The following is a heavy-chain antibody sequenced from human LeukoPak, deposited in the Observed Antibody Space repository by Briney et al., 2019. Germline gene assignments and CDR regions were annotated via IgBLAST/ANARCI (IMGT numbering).Heavy chain of an antibody. CDR2: ISAYNGNT. CDR3: ATQGITMVRGVNAAFDI. CDR1: GYTFTSYG. Sequence: ASVKVSCKASGYTFTSYGISWVRQAPGQGLEWMGWISAYNGNTNYAQKFQGRVTITADESTSTAYMELSSLRSEDTAVYYCATQGITMVRGVNAAFDIWGQGTMVTVSS. D-gene: IGHD3-10*01. J-gene: IGHJ3*02. V-gene: IGHV1-18*01.